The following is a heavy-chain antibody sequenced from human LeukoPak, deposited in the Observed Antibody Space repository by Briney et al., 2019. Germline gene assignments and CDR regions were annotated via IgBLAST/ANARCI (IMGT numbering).Heavy chain of an antibody. D-gene: IGHD2-8*01. CDR1: GDSVSTNSGA. J-gene: IGHJ3*02. CDR2: TYYRSKWYN. CDR3: AREMVDAFDI. V-gene: IGHV6-1*01. Sequence: SQTLSLACGISGDSVSTNSGAWNWIRQSPSRGLEWLGRTYYRSKWYNDYAVSVKSRITINPDTSKNQFSLQLNSVTPDDTAVYYCAREMVDAFDIWGQGTLVIVSS.